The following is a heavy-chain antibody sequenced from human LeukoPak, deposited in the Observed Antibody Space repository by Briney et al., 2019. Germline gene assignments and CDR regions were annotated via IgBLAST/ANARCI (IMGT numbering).Heavy chain of an antibody. J-gene: IGHJ1*01. CDR3: ARGDVVVVAATNSGYFQH. Sequence: GASVKVSCKASGYTFTGYYMHWVRQAPGQGLEWMGWINPNSGGTNYAQKFQGRVTMTRDTSISTAYMELSRLRSDDTAVYYCARGDVVVVAATNSGYFQHWGQGTLVTVSS. CDR2: INPNSGGT. CDR1: GYTFTGYY. V-gene: IGHV1-2*02. D-gene: IGHD2-15*01.